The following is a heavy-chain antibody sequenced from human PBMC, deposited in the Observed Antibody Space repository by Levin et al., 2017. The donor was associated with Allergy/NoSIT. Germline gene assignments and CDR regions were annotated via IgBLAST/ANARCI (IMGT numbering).Heavy chain of an antibody. CDR2: IYYSGST. Sequence: SETLSLTCTVSGGSISSYYWSWIRQPPGKGLEWIGYIYYSGSTNYNPSLKSRVTISVDTSKNQFSLKLSSVTAADTAVYYCAGGDYDSSGYYYKGIGDIWGQGTMVTVSS. CDR1: GGSISSYY. CDR3: AGGDYDSSGYYYKGIGDI. J-gene: IGHJ3*02. D-gene: IGHD3-22*01. V-gene: IGHV4-59*08.